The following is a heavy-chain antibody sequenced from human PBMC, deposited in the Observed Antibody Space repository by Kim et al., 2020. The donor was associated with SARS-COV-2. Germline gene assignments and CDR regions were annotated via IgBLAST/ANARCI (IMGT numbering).Heavy chain of an antibody. J-gene: IGHJ2*01. CDR3: TYPRDGYIWYFDL. D-gene: IGHD5-12*01. Sequence: GGSLRLSCTASGFTFGDYAMSWFRQAPGKGLEWVGFIRSKAYGGTTEYAASVKGRFTISRDDSKSIAYLQMNSLKTEDTAVYYCTYPRDGYIWYFDLWGRGTLVTVSS. CDR2: IRSKAYGGTT. CDR1: GFTFGDYA. V-gene: IGHV3-49*03.